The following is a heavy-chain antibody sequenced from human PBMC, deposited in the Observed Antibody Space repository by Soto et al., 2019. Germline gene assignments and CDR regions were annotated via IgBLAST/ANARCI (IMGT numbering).Heavy chain of an antibody. CDR1: GYSFTGYY. CDR2: INPDSGAT. D-gene: IGHD2-8*02. J-gene: IGHJ4*02. CDR3: ARGDYGTGGYPFPYFDY. Sequence: GASVKVSCKASGYSFTGYYIRWVRQAPGQGLEWMGWINPDSGATNYAQNFQGRVTLTSDTSISTASMDLTSLTSDDTAVYYCARGDYGTGGYPFPYFDYWGQGTPVTVSS. V-gene: IGHV1-2*02.